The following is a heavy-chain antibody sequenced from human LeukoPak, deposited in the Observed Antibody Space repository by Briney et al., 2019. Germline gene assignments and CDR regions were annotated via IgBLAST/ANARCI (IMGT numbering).Heavy chain of an antibody. V-gene: IGHV3-53*01. CDR3: ARDFVRSSGYY. J-gene: IGHJ4*02. D-gene: IGHD3-22*01. Sequence: GGSLRLSCAASGFTVSNNYMSWVRQAPGKGLEWVSVIYSGGSIYYAASVKGRFTISRDNSKNTLYLQMNSLRAEDTAVYYCARDFVRSSGYYWGQGTLVTVSS. CDR2: IYSGGSI. CDR1: GFTVSNNY.